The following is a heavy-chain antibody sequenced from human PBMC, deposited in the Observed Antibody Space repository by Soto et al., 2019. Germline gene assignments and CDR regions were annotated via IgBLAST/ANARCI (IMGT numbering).Heavy chain of an antibody. CDR1: GFSLSTTGLG. J-gene: IGHJ4*02. D-gene: IGHD3-10*01. CDR3: ARSLWFGELK. CDR2: IYWYNDK. V-gene: IGHV2-5*01. Sequence: QITLKESGPTLVKPTQTLTLTCSFSGFSLSTTGLGVGWIRQSPGKALEWLAIIYWYNDKRYSPSLKSRVTITKDTSKNPVVLTVTNMDPMDTVTYYCARSLWFGELKWGQGALVTVST.